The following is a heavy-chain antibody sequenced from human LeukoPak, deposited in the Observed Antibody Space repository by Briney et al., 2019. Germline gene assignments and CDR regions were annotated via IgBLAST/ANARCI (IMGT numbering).Heavy chain of an antibody. V-gene: IGHV3-66*01. Sequence: GGSLRLSCAASGFTVSSNYMSWVRQAPGKGLEWVSVIYSGGSTYYADSVKGRFTISRDNSKNTLYLQMNSLRAEDTAVYYCARDLDHVYGDYVDYWGQGTLVTVSS. CDR1: GFTVSSNY. D-gene: IGHD4-17*01. CDR2: IYSGGST. J-gene: IGHJ4*02. CDR3: ARDLDHVYGDYVDY.